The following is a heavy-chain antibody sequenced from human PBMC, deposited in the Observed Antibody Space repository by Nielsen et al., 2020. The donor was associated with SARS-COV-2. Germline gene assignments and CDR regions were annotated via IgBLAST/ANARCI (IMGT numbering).Heavy chain of an antibody. J-gene: IGHJ6*03. CDR3: AREDFHYYYYMDV. V-gene: IGHV3-33*01. Sequence: GESLKISCAASGFTFSSYGMHWVRQAPGKGLEWVAVIWYDGSNKYYADSVKGRFTISRDNSKNTLYLQMNSLRAEDTAVYYCAREDFHYYYYMDVWGKGTTVTVSS. D-gene: IGHD3-3*01. CDR1: GFTFSSYG. CDR2: IWYDGSNK.